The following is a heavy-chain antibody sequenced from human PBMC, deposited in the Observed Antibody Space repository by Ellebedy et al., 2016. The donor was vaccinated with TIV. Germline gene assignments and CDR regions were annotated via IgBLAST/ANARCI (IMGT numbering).Heavy chain of an antibody. CDR3: ARGSDSSSWYLNWFDP. V-gene: IGHV3-21*01. J-gene: IGHJ5*02. CDR1: GFTFSSYS. Sequence: GESLKISCAASGFTFSSYSMNWVRQAPGKGLEWISSISTSSSYISYADSVKGRFTISRDNAKNSLYLQMNTLSAEDTAVYYCARGSDSSSWYLNWFDPWGQGTLVTVSS. CDR2: ISTSSSYI. D-gene: IGHD6-13*01.